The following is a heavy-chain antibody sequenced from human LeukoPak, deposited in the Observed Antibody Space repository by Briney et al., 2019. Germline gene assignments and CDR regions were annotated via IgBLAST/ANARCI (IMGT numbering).Heavy chain of an antibody. V-gene: IGHV4-59*01. J-gene: IGHJ3*02. CDR1: GGSISSYY. CDR2: IYYSGRN. CDR3: ARGRYCSSTSCYPIPSRGDAFDI. Sequence: PSETLSLTCTVSGGSISSYYWSWIRQPPGKGLEWIGYIYYSGRNNYNPSLQSRVTISVDTSKNQFSLKLSSVTAADTAVYYCARGRYCSSTSCYPIPSRGDAFDIWGQGTMVTVSS. D-gene: IGHD2-2*01.